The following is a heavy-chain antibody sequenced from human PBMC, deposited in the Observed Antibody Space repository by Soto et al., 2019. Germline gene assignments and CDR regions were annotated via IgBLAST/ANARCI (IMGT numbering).Heavy chain of an antibody. J-gene: IGHJ4*02. CDR2: IDPSDSYT. CDR3: GRQGGDGYHIDY. CDR1: GYEFTNYW. V-gene: IGHV5-10-1*03. D-gene: IGHD3-16*01. Sequence: EVQLEQSGGEVKNPGTSLRISCEGSGYEFTNYWINWVRQMPGKGLEWMGRIDPSDSYTNYNPSFQGHVTFLVDKSLSTAYVQWSSRKASDTAMYFWGRQGGDGYHIDYWGQGTLVTVSS.